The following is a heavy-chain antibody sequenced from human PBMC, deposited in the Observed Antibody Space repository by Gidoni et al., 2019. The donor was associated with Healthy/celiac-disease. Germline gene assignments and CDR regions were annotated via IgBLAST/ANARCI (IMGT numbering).Heavy chain of an antibody. J-gene: IGHJ4*02. D-gene: IGHD5-12*01. CDR2: ISYDGRNK. CDR3: ARDMMSVATSIFDY. V-gene: IGHV3-30*04. CDR1: AFTFGIYS. Sequence: QVQLVESGGGVVQPVRSMRLYCASSAFTFGIYSMHWFRQAPRKGMEWVAVISYDGRNKYYEDSVKGRFTIARDNSKNTLYLQMNSLRAEDTAVYYCARDMMSVATSIFDYWGQGTLVTVSS.